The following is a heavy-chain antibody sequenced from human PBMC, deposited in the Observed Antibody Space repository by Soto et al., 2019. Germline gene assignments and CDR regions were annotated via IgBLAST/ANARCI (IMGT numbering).Heavy chain of an antibody. CDR1: GYSFTSND. J-gene: IGHJ6*02. D-gene: IGHD3-22*01. CDR3: ATTYYYDSSSYGMDV. V-gene: IGHV1-46*01. Sequence: ASVKVTCKASGYSFTSNDITWVRQASGQGLEWMGIINPSGGSTSYAQKFQGRVTMTRDTSTSTVYMELSSLRSEDTAVYYCATTYYYDSSSYGMDVWGQGTTVTVSS. CDR2: INPSGGST.